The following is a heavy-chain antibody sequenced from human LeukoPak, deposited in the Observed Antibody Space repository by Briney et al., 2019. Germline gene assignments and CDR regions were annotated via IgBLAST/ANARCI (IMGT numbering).Heavy chain of an antibody. CDR1: GFTFSSYA. CDR3: ARDLLVGRIAAAGRWFDP. J-gene: IGHJ5*02. CDR2: ISGSGGST. Sequence: GGSLRLSCAASGFTFSSYAMSWVRQAPGKGLEWVSAISGSGGSTYYADSVKGRFTISRDNSKNTLYLQMNSLRAEDTAVYYCARDLLVGRIAAAGRWFDPWGQGNLVIVSS. D-gene: IGHD6-13*01. V-gene: IGHV3-23*01.